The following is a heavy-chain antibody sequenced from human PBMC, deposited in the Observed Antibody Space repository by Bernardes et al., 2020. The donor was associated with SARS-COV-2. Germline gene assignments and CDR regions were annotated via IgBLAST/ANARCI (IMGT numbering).Heavy chain of an antibody. CDR2: ISDSFDTT. CDR1: GFTLSRSD. D-gene: IGHD2-8*02. J-gene: IGHJ3*02. CDR3: ARGRTGYDAFDI. Sequence: GGSLRLSCAASGFTLSRSDMSWVRQAPGKGLEWVSAISDSFDTTNYADSVKGRFTISRDNSKNTLYLQMDRLRAEDTAVYYCARGRTGYDAFDIWGQGTLVTVSS. V-gene: IGHV3-23*01.